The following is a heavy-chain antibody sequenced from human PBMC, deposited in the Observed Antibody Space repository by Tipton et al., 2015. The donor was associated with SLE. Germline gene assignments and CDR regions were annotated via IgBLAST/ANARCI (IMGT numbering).Heavy chain of an antibody. CDR1: GVSITSSSDC. D-gene: IGHD1-14*01. CDR3: ARQRPQQGGDYYDY. Sequence: TLSLTCSVSGVSITSSSDCWGWTRQPPGKGLEWLGTIDYTESTYYNPPLKSRATISFDMSKNQFSLKLNSVTAADTAVYYCARQRPQQGGDYYDYWGQGTLVTVSS. V-gene: IGHV4-39*07. CDR2: IDYTEST. J-gene: IGHJ4*02.